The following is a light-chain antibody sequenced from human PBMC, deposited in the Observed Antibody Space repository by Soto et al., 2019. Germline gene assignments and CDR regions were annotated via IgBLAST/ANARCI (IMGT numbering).Light chain of an antibody. J-gene: IGLJ2*01. CDR2: EVS. CDR3: SSYAGSNNVV. Sequence: QSALTQPPSASGSPGQSVTISCTGTSSDVGGYNYVSWYQQHPGKAPKIMIYEVSKRPSGVPDRFSGSKSGNTASLTVSGLQAEDEAYYYCSSYAGSNNVVFCGGTKLTVL. V-gene: IGLV2-8*01. CDR1: SSDVGGYNY.